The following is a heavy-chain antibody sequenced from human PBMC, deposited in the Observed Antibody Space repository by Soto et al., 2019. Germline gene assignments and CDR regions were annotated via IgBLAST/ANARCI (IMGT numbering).Heavy chain of an antibody. D-gene: IGHD1-26*01. Sequence: GGSLRLSCAASGFSFGSYAMGWVRQAPGKGLEGVSGIRGRGGTTYYADSVKGRFTISRDNSKNTLFLQMDSLRAEDTAIYYCAKVIVEWELLNAFDSWGQGTLVTVSS. J-gene: IGHJ4*02. CDR1: GFSFGSYA. CDR2: IRGRGGTT. V-gene: IGHV3-23*01. CDR3: AKVIVEWELLNAFDS.